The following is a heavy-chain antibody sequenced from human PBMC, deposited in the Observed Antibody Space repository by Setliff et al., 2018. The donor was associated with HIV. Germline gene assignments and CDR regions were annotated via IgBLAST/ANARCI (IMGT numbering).Heavy chain of an antibody. CDR1: GGSISTYY. CDR3: ARQQGDSRGFYPHFDY. Sequence: SETLSLTCTVSGGSISTYYWSWIRQPPGKGLEWIGEVHHSGRTTNYNSSLKSRISMSMVASKKQAFLKLSTVSAADTAVYYCARQQGDSRGFYPHFDYWGQGRLVTVSS. J-gene: IGHJ4*02. D-gene: IGHD3-22*01. CDR2: VHHSGRTT. V-gene: IGHV4-59*04.